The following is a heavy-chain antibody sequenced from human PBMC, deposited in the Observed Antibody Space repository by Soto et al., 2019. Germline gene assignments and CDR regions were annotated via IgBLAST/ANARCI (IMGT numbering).Heavy chain of an antibody. CDR1: GFTFTSSA. CDR3: AAEVAVAGIFDY. J-gene: IGHJ4*02. V-gene: IGHV1-58*01. D-gene: IGHD6-19*01. CDR2: IVVGSGNT. Sequence: SVKVSCKASGFTFTSSAVQWVRQARGQRLEWIGWIVVGSGNTNYAQKFQERVTITRDMSTSTAYMELSSLRSEDTAVYYCAAEVAVAGIFDYWGQGTLVTVSS.